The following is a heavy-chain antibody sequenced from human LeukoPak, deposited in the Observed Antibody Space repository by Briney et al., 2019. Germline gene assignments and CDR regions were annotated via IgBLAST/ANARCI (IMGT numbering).Heavy chain of an antibody. V-gene: IGHV3-33*01. CDR2: IWYDGSNK. D-gene: IGHD5-12*01. CDR1: GFTFSSYG. J-gene: IGHJ6*04. Sequence: PGRSLRLSCAASGFTFSSYGMHWVRQAPGKGLEWVAVIWYDGSNKYYADSVKGRFTISRDNSKNTLYLQMNSLRAEDTAVYYCARGYDDPHGDYGMDVWGKGTTVTVSS. CDR3: ARGYDDPHGDYGMDV.